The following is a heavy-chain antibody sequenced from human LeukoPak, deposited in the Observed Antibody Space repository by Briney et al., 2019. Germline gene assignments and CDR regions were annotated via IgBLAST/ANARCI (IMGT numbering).Heavy chain of an antibody. CDR1: GFTFSNYA. J-gene: IGHJ4*02. Sequence: PWGSLRLSCAASGFTFSNYAMHWLRQAPGQGLEWVAVISYDGSNKYYADSVKGRFTISRDNSKNTLYLQMNSLTTEDTAVYYCARELYGYYFDNWGQGTLVTVSS. V-gene: IGHV3-30-3*01. D-gene: IGHD3-3*01. CDR3: ARELYGYYFDN. CDR2: ISYDGSNK.